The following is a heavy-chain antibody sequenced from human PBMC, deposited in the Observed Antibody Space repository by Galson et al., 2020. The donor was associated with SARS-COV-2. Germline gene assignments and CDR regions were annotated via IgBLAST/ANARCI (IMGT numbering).Heavy chain of an antibody. V-gene: IGHV3-9*01. CDR1: GFKFDDHA. J-gene: IGHJ4*02. CDR3: TRRSTRYCSGSSCYPSPFDC. CDR2: ISWNSGSI. Sequence: GGSLRLSCTASGFKFDDHAMHWVRRAPGKGLEWVSGISWNSGSIGYADSVKGRFTISRDNAKNSLYLQMNSLRAEDTAFYYCTRRSTRYCSGSSCYPSPFDCWGQGTLVTVSS. D-gene: IGHD2-15*01.